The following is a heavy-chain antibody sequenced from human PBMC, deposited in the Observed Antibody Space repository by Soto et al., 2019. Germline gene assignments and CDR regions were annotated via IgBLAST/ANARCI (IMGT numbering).Heavy chain of an antibody. Sequence: EVQLVESGGGLVQPGGPLRLPCAPSGLTFSSNWMTWVRRAQGKGLGWVANIKQDGSEKYYVDSVKGRFTISRDNAKNSLYLQMNSLRAEDTAVYYCARGTTRYSGGYYFNWFDPWGQGTLVTVSS. D-gene: IGHD1-26*01. J-gene: IGHJ5*02. CDR1: GLTFSSNW. CDR3: ARGTTRYSGGYYFNWFDP. V-gene: IGHV3-7*05. CDR2: IKQDGSEK.